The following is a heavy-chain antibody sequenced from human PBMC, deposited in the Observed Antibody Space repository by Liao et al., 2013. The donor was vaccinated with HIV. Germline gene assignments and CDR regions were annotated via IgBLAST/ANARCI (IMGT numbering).Heavy chain of an antibody. Sequence: QVQLQQWGAGLLKPSETLSLTCAVYGGSFSGYYWSWIRQPPGKGLEWIGEINHSGSTNYSPSLKSRVTISVDTSKNQFSLKLSSVTAADTAVYYCARDRAYDFWSGYSILYAFDIWGQGTMVTVSS. V-gene: IGHV4-34*01. CDR1: GGSFSGYY. CDR2: INHSGST. CDR3: ARDRAYDFWSGYSILYAFDI. D-gene: IGHD3-3*01. J-gene: IGHJ3*02.